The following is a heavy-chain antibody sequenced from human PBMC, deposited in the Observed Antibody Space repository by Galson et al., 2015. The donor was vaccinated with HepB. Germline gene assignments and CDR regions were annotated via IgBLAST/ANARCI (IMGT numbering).Heavy chain of an antibody. CDR1: GFTFSYYG. Sequence: SLRLSCATSGFTFSYYGMHWVRQAPGKGLGWVAGMSYDGNYKHYADSVKGRFTISRDNSKNTLYLQMNSLRVEDTAVYYCARDRPWTRGYSGNVRISGFDFWGQGTLVTVSS. J-gene: IGHJ4*02. CDR3: ARDRPWTRGYSGNVRISGFDF. CDR2: MSYDGNYK. V-gene: IGHV3-30*03. D-gene: IGHD5-12*01.